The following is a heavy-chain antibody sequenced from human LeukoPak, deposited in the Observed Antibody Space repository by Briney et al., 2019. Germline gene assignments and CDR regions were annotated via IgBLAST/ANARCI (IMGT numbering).Heavy chain of an antibody. CDR3: ARDWVAGVPFDAFDI. V-gene: IGHV3-7*03. J-gene: IGHJ3*02. Sequence: GGSLRLSCAASGFTLSSYWMSWVRQAPGKGLEWVANIKEDGSEKYYVDSVKGRFTISRDNAKNSLYLHMNSLTAEDTAMYYCARDWVAGVPFDAFDIWGQGTMVSVSS. CDR1: GFTLSSYW. CDR2: IKEDGSEK. D-gene: IGHD3-10*01.